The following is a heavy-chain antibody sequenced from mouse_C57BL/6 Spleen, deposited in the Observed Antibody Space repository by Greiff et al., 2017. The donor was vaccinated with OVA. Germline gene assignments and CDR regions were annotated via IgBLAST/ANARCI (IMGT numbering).Heavy chain of an antibody. J-gene: IGHJ1*03. CDR3: ARQEGPGYWYFDV. CDR1: GFTFSSYG. V-gene: IGHV5-6*01. CDR2: ISSGGSYT. Sequence: EVHLVESGGDLVKPGGSLKLSCAASGFTFSSYGMSWVRQTPDKRLEWVATISSGGSYTYYPDSVKGRFTISRDNAKNTLYLQMSSLKSEDTAMYYCARQEGPGYWYFDVWGTGTTVTVSS.